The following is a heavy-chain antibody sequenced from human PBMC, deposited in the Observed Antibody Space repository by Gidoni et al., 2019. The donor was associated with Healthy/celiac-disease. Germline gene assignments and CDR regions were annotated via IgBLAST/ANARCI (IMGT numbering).Heavy chain of an antibody. Sequence: QVQLVQSGAEGKKPGASVTVSCKASGYTFTGHYMHWVRQAPGQGLEWMGWINPNSGGTNYAQKFQGRVTMTRDTSISTAYMELSRLRSDDTAVYYCARDRYFDWSGIEKSHNWFDPWGQGTLVTVSS. D-gene: IGHD3-9*01. CDR3: ARDRYFDWSGIEKSHNWFDP. V-gene: IGHV1-2*02. CDR2: INPNSGGT. J-gene: IGHJ5*02. CDR1: GYTFTGHY.